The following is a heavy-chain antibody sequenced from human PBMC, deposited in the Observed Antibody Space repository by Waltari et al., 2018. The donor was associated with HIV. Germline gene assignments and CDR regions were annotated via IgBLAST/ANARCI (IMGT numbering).Heavy chain of an antibody. CDR2: FDPEYGET. Sequence: QVQLVQSAADVKKPGASVQVHCKVSGSTRTELYPPWVRQAPGKGLEWMGGFDPEYGETIYAQKFQGRVTMTEDTSTDTAYMELSSLRSEDTAVYYCATDPLSIVGATRDAFDIWGQGTMVTVSS. J-gene: IGHJ3*02. CDR3: ATDPLSIVGATRDAFDI. D-gene: IGHD1-26*01. V-gene: IGHV1-24*01. CDR1: GSTRTELY.